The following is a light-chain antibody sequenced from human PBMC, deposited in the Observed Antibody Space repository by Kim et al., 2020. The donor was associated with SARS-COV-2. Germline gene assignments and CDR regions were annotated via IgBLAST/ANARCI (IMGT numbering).Light chain of an antibody. CDR1: KLGEKY. CDR2: QDF. V-gene: IGLV3-1*01. Sequence: SYELTQPPSVSVSPGQTVTLTCSGDKLGEKYSCWYQQKSGQSPILLIYQDFKRPSGIPERFSGPNFGNTATLTISGTQTVDEADYYCQAWDSGTVVFGGGTQLTVL. CDR3: QAWDSGTVV. J-gene: IGLJ2*01.